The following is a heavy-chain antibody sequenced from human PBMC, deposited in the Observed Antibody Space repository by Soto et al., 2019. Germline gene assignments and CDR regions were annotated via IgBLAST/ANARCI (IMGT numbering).Heavy chain of an antibody. CDR1: GFTFSSYG. CDR2: ISYDGSYK. CDR3: AKWNGGFDY. J-gene: IGHJ4*02. D-gene: IGHD3-16*01. Sequence: QVQLVESGGGVVQPGRSLKLSCAASGFTFSSYGMHWVRQAPGKGLEWVAVISYDGSYKYYADSVKGRFTISRDNSKNTLYLQMNSLRAEDTAVYYCAKWNGGFDYWGQGTLVTVSS. V-gene: IGHV3-30*18.